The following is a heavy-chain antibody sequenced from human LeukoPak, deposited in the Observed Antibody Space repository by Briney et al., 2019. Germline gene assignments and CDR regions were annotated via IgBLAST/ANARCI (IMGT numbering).Heavy chain of an antibody. V-gene: IGHV3-23*01. CDR3: AKERPTRRYCSGGSCYSRYFDY. J-gene: IGHJ4*02. Sequence: GGSLRLSCVASGFTFSSYGMSWVRQAPGKGLEWVSAISGSGGSTYYADSVKGRFTISRDNSKNTLYLQMNSLRAEDTAVHYCAKERPTRRYCSGGSCYSRYFDYWGQGTLVTVSS. CDR2: ISGSGGST. CDR1: GFTFSSYG. D-gene: IGHD2-15*01.